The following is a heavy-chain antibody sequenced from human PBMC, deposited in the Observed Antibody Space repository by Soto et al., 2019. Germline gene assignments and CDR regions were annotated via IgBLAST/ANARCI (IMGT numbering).Heavy chain of an antibody. CDR2: ISGSGSTI. D-gene: IGHD3-22*01. V-gene: IGHV3-23*01. CDR1: GFAFSSYA. J-gene: IGHJ4*02. CDR3: AKVFYYYDSSGYYYFDY. Sequence: PGGSLRLSCAASGFAFSSYAVSWVRQAPGKXPEWISSISGSGSTIYDADSVKGRFTISRDNSKNTLYLQMSSLRAEDTAVYYCAKVFYYYDSSGYYYFDYWGQGTLVTVSS.